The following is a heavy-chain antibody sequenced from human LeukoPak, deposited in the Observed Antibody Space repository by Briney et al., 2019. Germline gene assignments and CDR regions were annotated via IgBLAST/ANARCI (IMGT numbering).Heavy chain of an antibody. Sequence: SGGSLRLSCAASGFTFSSYWMSWVRQAPGKGLEWVANIKQDGSEKYYVDSVKGRFTISRDNAKNSLYLQINSLRAEDTAVYYCAREASLYCSGNDCYWAFDRWGQGTLVTVSS. CDR2: IKQDGSEK. D-gene: IGHD2-15*01. J-gene: IGHJ5*02. CDR1: GFTFSSYW. V-gene: IGHV3-7*01. CDR3: AREASLYCSGNDCYWAFDR.